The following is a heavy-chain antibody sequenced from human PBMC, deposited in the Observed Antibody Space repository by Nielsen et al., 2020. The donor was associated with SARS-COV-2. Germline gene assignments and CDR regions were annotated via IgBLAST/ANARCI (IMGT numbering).Heavy chain of an antibody. Sequence: GESLKISCAASGFTLSSHAMHWVRQAPGKGLEWVAVISYDGGNKYYADSVKGRFTISRDNSKNTLYLQMNSLRGEDTAVYSCAKAGTTALDYWGQGTLVTVSS. CDR2: ISYDGGNK. CDR3: AKAGTTALDY. CDR1: GFTLSSHA. V-gene: IGHV3-30*04. J-gene: IGHJ4*02. D-gene: IGHD1-1*01.